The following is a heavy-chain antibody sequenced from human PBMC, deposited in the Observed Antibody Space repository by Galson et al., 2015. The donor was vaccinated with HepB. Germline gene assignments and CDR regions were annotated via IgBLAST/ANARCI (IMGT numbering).Heavy chain of an antibody. J-gene: IGHJ4*02. CDR2: ISGSGGST. D-gene: IGHD6-13*01. CDR1: GFTLSSYW. Sequence: SLRLSCAASGFTLSSYWIHWVRQAPGKGLVWVSAISGSGGSTYYADSVKGRFTISRDNSKNTLYLQMNSLRAEDTAVYYCAKDLTAAAGTGGTYFDYWGQGTLVTVSS. V-gene: IGHV3-23*01. CDR3: AKDLTAAAGTGGTYFDY.